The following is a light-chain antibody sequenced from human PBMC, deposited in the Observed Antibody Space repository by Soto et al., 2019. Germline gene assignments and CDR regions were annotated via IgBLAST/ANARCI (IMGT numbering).Light chain of an antibody. V-gene: IGKV1-39*01. Sequence: DIQMTQSPSSLSASLGGSVTITCRARQTISNYLNWYQQRPGEAPKLLIYAASSLQSGVPSRFSGSGSGTDFTLIISSLQPEDFALYYCQQSYSSPYTFGQGTNLEIK. CDR2: AAS. J-gene: IGKJ2*01. CDR1: QTISNY. CDR3: QQSYSSPYT.